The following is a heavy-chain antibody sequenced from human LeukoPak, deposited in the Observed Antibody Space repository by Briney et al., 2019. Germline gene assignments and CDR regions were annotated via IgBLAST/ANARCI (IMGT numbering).Heavy chain of an antibody. CDR2: GNT. V-gene: IGHV4-39*01. Sequence: GNTYYNASLKSQVSISIDTSKNQFSLRLTSVTAADTAAYYCARQTGSGLFILPGGQGTLVTVSS. J-gene: IGHJ4*02. CDR3: ARQTGSGLFILP. D-gene: IGHD3/OR15-3a*01.